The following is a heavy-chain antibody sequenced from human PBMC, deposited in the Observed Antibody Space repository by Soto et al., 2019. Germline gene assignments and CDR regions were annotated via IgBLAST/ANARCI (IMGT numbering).Heavy chain of an antibody. CDR3: ATDLLDPARQVWFDP. V-gene: IGHV1-24*01. J-gene: IGHJ5*02. Sequence: ASVNVSCNVSGYTLTELSMHWVRQAPGKGLEWMGGFDPEDGETIYAQKFQGRVTMTEDTSTDTAYMELSSLRSEDTAVYYCATDLLDPARQVWFDPWGQGTLVTVSS. CDR1: GYTLTELS. CDR2: FDPEDGET.